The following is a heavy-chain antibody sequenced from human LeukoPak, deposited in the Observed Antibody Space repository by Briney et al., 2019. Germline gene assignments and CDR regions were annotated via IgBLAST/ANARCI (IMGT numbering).Heavy chain of an antibody. Sequence: GGSLRLSCTASGFPFSNYSMNWVRQAPGKGLELVSSISGSSNYIYYADSVKGRFTMSRDNAKKSLYLQMNSLRAEDTAVYFCARVVGFSYYFDSWGQGTMVTVSS. J-gene: IGHJ4*02. CDR2: ISGSSNYI. V-gene: IGHV3-21*01. CDR3: ARVVGFSYYFDS. D-gene: IGHD2-15*01. CDR1: GFPFSNYS.